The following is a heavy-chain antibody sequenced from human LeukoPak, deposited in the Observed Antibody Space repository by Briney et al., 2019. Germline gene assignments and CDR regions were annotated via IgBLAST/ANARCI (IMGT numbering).Heavy chain of an antibody. V-gene: IGHV1-69*01. CDR1: GGTFSSYA. CDR2: IIPIFGTA. Sequence: SVKVSCKTSGGTFSSYAISWVRQAPGQGLEWMGGIIPIFGTANYAQKFQGRVTITADESTSTAYMELSSLRSEDTAVYYCARDALRFLELKNYMDVWGKGTTVTVSS. D-gene: IGHD3-3*01. CDR3: ARDALRFLELKNYMDV. J-gene: IGHJ6*03.